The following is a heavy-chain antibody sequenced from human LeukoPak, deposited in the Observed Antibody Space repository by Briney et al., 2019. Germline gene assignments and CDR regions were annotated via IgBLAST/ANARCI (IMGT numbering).Heavy chain of an antibody. CDR3: AIPTEYSSDPFLI. CDR2: ISYDESNK. J-gene: IGHJ4*02. CDR1: GFTFSTYG. D-gene: IGHD3-22*01. V-gene: IGHV3-30*03. Sequence: GRSLRLSCAASGFTFSTYGMHWVRQAPGEGLEWVALISYDESNKYYADSVKGRFTISRDNSKNTLYLQMNSLRAEDTAVYYCAIPTEYSSDPFLIWGPGTLVTVSS.